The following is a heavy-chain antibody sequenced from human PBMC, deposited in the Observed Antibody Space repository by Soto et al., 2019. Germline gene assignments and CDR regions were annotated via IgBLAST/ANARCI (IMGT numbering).Heavy chain of an antibody. Sequence: GGCLRLCCEACGFTVIKYPMIWVRQVPGKGLEWVSYINNNSGIVYYADSVKGRFTISRDNAKNSLYLQMNSLRVEDTAVYYCARDQGNNWDLDYWGQGTQVTVSS. V-gene: IGHV3-48*01. D-gene: IGHD1-20*01. CDR2: INNNSGIV. CDR1: GFTVIKYP. CDR3: ARDQGNNWDLDY. J-gene: IGHJ4*02.